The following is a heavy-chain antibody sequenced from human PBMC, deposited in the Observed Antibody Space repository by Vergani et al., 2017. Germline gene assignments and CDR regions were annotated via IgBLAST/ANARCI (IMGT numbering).Heavy chain of an antibody. CDR3: TRGRPVEY. CDR1: GYSFTNYA. D-gene: IGHD6-6*01. CDR2: ISTSTGNP. Sequence: QVQLVQSGSELKKPGASVKVSCKASGYSFTNYAINWVRQAPGQGLEWMGLISTSTGNPTYAQGFTGRFVFSLDTSVSTAYLQINSLKTEDTAMYYCTRGRPVEYWGQGTLVTVSS. V-gene: IGHV7-4-1*02. J-gene: IGHJ4*02.